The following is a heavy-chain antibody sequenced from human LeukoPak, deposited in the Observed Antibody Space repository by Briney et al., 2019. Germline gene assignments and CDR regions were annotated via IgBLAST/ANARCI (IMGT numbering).Heavy chain of an antibody. V-gene: IGHV1-69*13. CDR3: ARDGLNTVSKLDY. D-gene: IGHD4-17*01. CDR2: IIPIFGTA. Sequence: SVKVSCKASGGTFSSYAISWVRQAPGQGLEWMGGIIPIFGTANYAQKFQGRVTITADESTSTAYMELSSLRSEDTAVYYCARDGLNTVSKLDYWGEGTLVTVSS. J-gene: IGHJ4*02. CDR1: GGTFSSYA.